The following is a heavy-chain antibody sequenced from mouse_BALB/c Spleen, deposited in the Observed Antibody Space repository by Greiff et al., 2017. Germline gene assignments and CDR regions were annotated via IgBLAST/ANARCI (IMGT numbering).Heavy chain of an antibody. D-gene: IGHD2-4*01. J-gene: IGHJ3*01. CDR3: ARNGGMITAWFAY. CDR2: ISDGGSYT. Sequence: DVKLVESGGGLVKPGGSLKLSCAASGFTFSDYYMYWVRQTPEKRLEWVATISDGGSYTYYPDSVKGRFTISRDNTKNNLYLQMSSLKSEDTAMYYCARNGGMITAWFAYWGQGTLVTVSA. CDR1: GFTFSDYY. V-gene: IGHV5-4*02.